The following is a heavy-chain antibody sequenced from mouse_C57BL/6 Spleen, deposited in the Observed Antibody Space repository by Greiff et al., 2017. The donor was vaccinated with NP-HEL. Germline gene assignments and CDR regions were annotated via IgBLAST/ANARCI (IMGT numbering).Heavy chain of an antibody. J-gene: IGHJ3*01. CDR3: ARRTGTSWFAY. CDR2: ISSGSSTI. Sequence: EVQVVESGGGLVKPGGSLKLSCAASGFTFSDYGMHWVRQAPETGLAWVAYISSGSSTIYYADPVKGRFTISRDNAKNTLFLQMTSRRSEDTAMYYCARRTGTSWFAYWGQGTLVTVSA. V-gene: IGHV5-17*01. CDR1: GFTFSDYG. D-gene: IGHD4-1*01.